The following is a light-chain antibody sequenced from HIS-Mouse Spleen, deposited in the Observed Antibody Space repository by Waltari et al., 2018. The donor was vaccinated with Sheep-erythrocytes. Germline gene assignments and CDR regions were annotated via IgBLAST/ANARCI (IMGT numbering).Light chain of an antibody. Sequence: LTQPASVSGSPGQSITIPCPGPSSDVGGSNYVSWYQQHPSKAPKLMIYDVSNRPSGVSNRFSGSKSGNTASLTISGLQAEDEADYYCSSYTSSSTWVFGGGTKLTVL. CDR2: DVS. J-gene: IGLJ3*02. CDR1: SSDVGGSNY. CDR3: SSYTSSSTWV. V-gene: IGLV2-14*03.